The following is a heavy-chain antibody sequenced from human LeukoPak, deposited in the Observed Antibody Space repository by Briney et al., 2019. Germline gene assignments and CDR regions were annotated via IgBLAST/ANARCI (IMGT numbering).Heavy chain of an antibody. J-gene: IGHJ4*02. Sequence: GSLRLSCAASGFTFSSYAMSWVRQAPGKGLEWMGSIYYSGSTYYNPSLKSRVTISVDTSKNQFSLKLSSVTAADTAVYYCARDVYGGNSAGYWGQGTLVTVSS. D-gene: IGHD4-23*01. V-gene: IGHV4-39*07. CDR2: IYYSGST. CDR1: GFTFSSYA. CDR3: ARDVYGGNSAGY.